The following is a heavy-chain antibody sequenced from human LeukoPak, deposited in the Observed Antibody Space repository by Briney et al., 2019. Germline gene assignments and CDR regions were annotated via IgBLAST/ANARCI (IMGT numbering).Heavy chain of an antibody. CDR2: TYYRSKWRN. D-gene: IGHD3-22*01. CDR3: ARGTGDSCKD. CDR1: GDSLSSNSAS. V-gene: IGHV6-1*01. Sequence: SQTLSLTCAISGDSLSSNSASWNWIRQSPSRGLEGLGRTYYRSKWRNDYAVSVKSRITISPDTSKNQFSLQLNSVTPEDTAVYYCARGTGDSCKDWGLGTLVTVSS. J-gene: IGHJ4*02.